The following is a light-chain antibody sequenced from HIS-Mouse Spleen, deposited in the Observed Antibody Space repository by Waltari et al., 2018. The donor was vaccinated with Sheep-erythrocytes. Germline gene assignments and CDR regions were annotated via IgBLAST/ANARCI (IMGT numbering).Light chain of an antibody. J-gene: IGLJ1*01. CDR1: LRDVGGHNY. Sequence: QSSLTQPRSVSGSPGQPVTISCTGTLRDVGGHNYVSWYRQNPGKAPNIMIYDVSKRPSGVPDRFSGSKSGNTASLTISGLQAEDEADYYCCSYAGSYNHVFATGTKVTVL. V-gene: IGLV2-11*01. CDR3: CSYAGSYNHV. CDR2: DVS.